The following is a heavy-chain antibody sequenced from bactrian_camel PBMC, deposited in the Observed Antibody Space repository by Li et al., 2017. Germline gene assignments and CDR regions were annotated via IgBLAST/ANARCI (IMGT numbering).Heavy chain of an antibody. D-gene: IGHD7*01. CDR3: AADFDCYTGVRATYDD. CDR2: IDYRSGGT. V-gene: IGHV3S40*01. J-gene: IGHJ4*01. CDR1: GYPTSPYG. Sequence: VQLVESGGGSVLAGSSLRLSCRVSGYPTSPYGTYCLGWFRQFPGKEREGVAVIDYRSGGTLYADSVKGRFTISQDKAKNTVYLQMNSLKPEDTAMYYCAADFDCYTGVRATYDDWGQGTQVTVS.